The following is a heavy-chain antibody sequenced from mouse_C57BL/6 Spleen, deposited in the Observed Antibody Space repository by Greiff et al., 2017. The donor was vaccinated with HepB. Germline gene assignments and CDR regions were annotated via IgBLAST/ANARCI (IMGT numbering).Heavy chain of an antibody. CDR3: ARGFHYYGSTLYYFDY. CDR1: GYTFTSYW. J-gene: IGHJ2*01. Sequence: VQLQQPGAELVRPGSSVKLSCKASGYTFTSYWMDWVKQRPGQGLEWIGNIYPSDSETHYNQKFKDKATLTVDKSSSTAYMQLSSLTSEDSAVYYCARGFHYYGSTLYYFDYWGQGTTLTVSS. D-gene: IGHD1-1*01. V-gene: IGHV1-61*01. CDR2: IYPSDSET.